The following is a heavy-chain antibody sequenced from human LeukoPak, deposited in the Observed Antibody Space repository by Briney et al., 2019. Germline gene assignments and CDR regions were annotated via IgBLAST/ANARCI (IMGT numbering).Heavy chain of an antibody. V-gene: IGHV3-30*02. CDR3: AKRGEGVSNRWYMNNWFDP. J-gene: IGHJ5*02. D-gene: IGHD6-13*01. Sequence: GGSLRLSCAASGFTFSSIWMHWVRQAPGKGLDWVAFIRYDGSNKYYADSVKGRFTISRDNSKNTLYLQMNSLRAEDTAVYYCAKRGEGVSNRWYMNNWFDPWGQGTRVTVSS. CDR1: GFTFSSIW. CDR2: IRYDGSNK.